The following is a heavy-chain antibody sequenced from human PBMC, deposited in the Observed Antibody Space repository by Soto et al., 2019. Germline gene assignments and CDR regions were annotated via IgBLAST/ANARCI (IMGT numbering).Heavy chain of an antibody. CDR3: ASSYGSGSGVFDY. D-gene: IGHD3-10*01. CDR2: INYSGRV. V-gene: IGHV4-34*01. CDR1: GASFSGNY. J-gene: IGHJ4*02. Sequence: QVQLQQWGAGLLKPSETLSLTCAVYGASFSGNYWSWIRQTPGKRLEWIGHINYSGRVTYNPSLESRSTISGDTSRNHRSLNLTSVTAAATAVYYCASSYGSGSGVFDYWGQGTSVTVSS.